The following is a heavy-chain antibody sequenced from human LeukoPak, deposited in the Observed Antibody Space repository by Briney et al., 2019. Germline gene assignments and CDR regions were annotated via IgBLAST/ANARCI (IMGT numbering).Heavy chain of an antibody. CDR3: ARREDGDYAAFDY. CDR1: GFTFSSYE. V-gene: IGHV3-48*03. CDR2: ISSGGSGI. D-gene: IGHD4-17*01. Sequence: GGSLRVSCAASGFTFSSYEMSWVRQAPGKGLEWVSYISSGGSGIYYADSVKGRFTISRDNAKNSLYLQMNSLRADDTAVYYCARREDGDYAAFDYWGQGTLVTVSS. J-gene: IGHJ4*02.